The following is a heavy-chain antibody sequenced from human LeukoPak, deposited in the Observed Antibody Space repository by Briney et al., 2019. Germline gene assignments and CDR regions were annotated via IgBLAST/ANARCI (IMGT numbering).Heavy chain of an antibody. J-gene: IGHJ4*02. CDR2: ISSSSSYI. D-gene: IGHD3-22*01. CDR3: ARDADYYDSSGYSYCFDY. Sequence: GGSLRLSCAASGFTFSSYSMNWVRQAPGKGLEWVSSISSSSSYIYYADSVKGRFTISRDNAKNSLYLQMNSLRAEDTAVYYCARDADYYDSSGYSYCFDYWGQGTLVTVSS. V-gene: IGHV3-21*01. CDR1: GFTFSSYS.